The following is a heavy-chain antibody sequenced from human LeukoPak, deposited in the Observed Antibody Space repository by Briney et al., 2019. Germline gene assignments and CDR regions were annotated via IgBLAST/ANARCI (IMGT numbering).Heavy chain of an antibody. CDR3: ARDVKTYYDFWSGAPVDY. CDR1: GFTFSSYW. Sequence: PGGSLRLSCAASGFTFSSYWMSWVHQAPGKGLEWVANIKQEGSEKYYVDSVKGRFTISRDNAKNSLYLQMNSLRAEDTAVYYCARDVKTYYDFWSGAPVDYWGQGTLVTVSS. J-gene: IGHJ4*02. CDR2: IKQEGSEK. D-gene: IGHD3-3*01. V-gene: IGHV3-7*01.